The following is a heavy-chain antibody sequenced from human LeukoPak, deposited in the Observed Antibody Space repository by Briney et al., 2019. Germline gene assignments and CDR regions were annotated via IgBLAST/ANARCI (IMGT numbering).Heavy chain of an antibody. CDR1: GYSFSTYW. CDR2: IYPGDSDT. J-gene: IGHJ4*02. CDR3: ARRDRSGYYYFDY. V-gene: IGHV5-51*01. D-gene: IGHD3-22*01. Sequence: GESLKISCKGSGYSFSTYWIGWVRQMPGKGLEWMGIIYPGDSDTRYSPPFQGQVTISADKSISTAYLQWSSLRASDTAMYYCARRDRSGYYYFDYWGQGTLVTVSS.